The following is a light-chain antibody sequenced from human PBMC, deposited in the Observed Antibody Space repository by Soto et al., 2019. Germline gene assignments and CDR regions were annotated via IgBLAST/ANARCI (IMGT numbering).Light chain of an antibody. Sequence: DIQMTQSPSTLSSSVGDRVTITCRASQSISIWLAWYQQKPGKAPKLLIYKGSSLESGAPSRFSGSGSGTEFTLTISSLQHDDFATYYCQHYSSYPFTFGPGTKVDIK. J-gene: IGKJ3*01. CDR2: KGS. CDR1: QSISIW. V-gene: IGKV1-5*03. CDR3: QHYSSYPFT.